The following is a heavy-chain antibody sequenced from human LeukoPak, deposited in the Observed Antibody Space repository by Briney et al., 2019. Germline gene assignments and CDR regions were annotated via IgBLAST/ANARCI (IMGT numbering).Heavy chain of an antibody. J-gene: IGHJ5*02. CDR2: ISYDGSNK. V-gene: IGHV3-30*01. D-gene: IGHD3-22*01. CDR3: ASYYYDSSGYANNWFDP. Sequence: HPGGSLRLSCAASGFTFSSYAMHWVRQAPGKGLEWVAVISYDGSNKYYADSVKGRFTISRDNSKNTLYLQMNSLRAEDTAVYYCASYYYDSSGYANNWFDPWGQGTLVTVSS. CDR1: GFTFSSYA.